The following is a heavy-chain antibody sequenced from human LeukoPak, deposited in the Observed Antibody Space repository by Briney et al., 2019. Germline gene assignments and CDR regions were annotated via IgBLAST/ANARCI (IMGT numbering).Heavy chain of an antibody. J-gene: IGHJ6*02. Sequence: SETLSLTCTVSGGSISSYYWSWIRQPPGKGLEWIGYIYYSGSTNYNPSLKSRVTISVDTSKNQFSLKLSSVTAADMAVYYCARDYYDSSGYGYYYGMDVWGQGTTVTVSS. CDR1: GGSISSYY. D-gene: IGHD3-22*01. CDR2: IYYSGST. CDR3: ARDYYDSSGYGYYYGMDV. V-gene: IGHV4-59*01.